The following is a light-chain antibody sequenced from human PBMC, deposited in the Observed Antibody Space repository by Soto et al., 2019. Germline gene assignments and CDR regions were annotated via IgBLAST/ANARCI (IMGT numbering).Light chain of an antibody. CDR3: QQYGSSPT. CDR2: GAS. Sequence: EIVLTQSPGTLSLSPGERATLSCRASQSVTSSYLAWYQQKPGQAHRLLIYGASSKATGIPDRFSGSWSGTDFTLTISRLEPEDVAVYYCQQYGSSPTFGPGTRLEIK. CDR1: QSVTSSY. J-gene: IGKJ5*01. V-gene: IGKV3-20*01.